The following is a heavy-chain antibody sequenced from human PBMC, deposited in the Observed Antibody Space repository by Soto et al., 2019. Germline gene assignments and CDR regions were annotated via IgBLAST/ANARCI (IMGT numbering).Heavy chain of an antibody. CDR2: INPNSGGT. CDR1: GYTFTGYY. Sequence: QVQLVQSGAEVKKPGASVKVSCKASGYTFTGYYMHWVRQAPGQGLEWMGWINPNSGGTNYAQKFQGWVTMTRDTSISTAHMELSRLRSDDTAVYYCARERLWFAEGIYYYYYGMDVWGQGTTVTVSS. D-gene: IGHD3-10*01. CDR3: ARERLWFAEGIYYYYYGMDV. V-gene: IGHV1-2*04. J-gene: IGHJ6*02.